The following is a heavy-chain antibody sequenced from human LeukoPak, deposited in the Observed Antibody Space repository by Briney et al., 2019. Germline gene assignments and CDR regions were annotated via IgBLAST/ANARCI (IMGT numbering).Heavy chain of an antibody. CDR3: ARVFPYCSSTSCYGWFDP. D-gene: IGHD2-2*01. CDR1: GGTFSSYA. V-gene: IGHV1-69*01. J-gene: IGHJ5*02. CDR2: IIPIFGTA. Sequence: SVKVSCKASGGTFSSYAISWVRPAPGQGLEWMGGIIPIFGTANYAQKFQGRVTITADESTSTAYMELSSLRSEDTAVYYCARVFPYCSSTSCYGWFDPWGQGTLVTVSS.